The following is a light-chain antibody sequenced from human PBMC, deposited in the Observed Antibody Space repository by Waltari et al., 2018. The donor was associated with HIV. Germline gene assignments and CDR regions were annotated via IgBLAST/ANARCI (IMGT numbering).Light chain of an antibody. Sequence: QSALTQPRSVSGSPGQSVTISCTGTSSDFGGYNYVSWYQHPPGEAPKLIIYDVTKRPSGVPDRFSGSKSGNTASLTISGLQAEDEGDYYCCSYAGSYTVFGGGTKLTVL. V-gene: IGLV2-11*01. CDR1: SSDFGGYNY. CDR3: CSYAGSYTV. CDR2: DVT. J-gene: IGLJ2*01.